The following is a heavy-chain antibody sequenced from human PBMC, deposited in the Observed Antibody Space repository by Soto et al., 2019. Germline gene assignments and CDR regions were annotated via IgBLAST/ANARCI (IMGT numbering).Heavy chain of an antibody. V-gene: IGHV1-8*01. CDR3: ARVPFLTMSGSSFYYHYMDV. D-gene: IGHD2-2*01. J-gene: IGHJ6*03. CDR1: GYTFTSYD. Sequence: QVQVVQSGAEVKKPGASVTVSCKASGYTFTSYDVTCVRQAPGQGLEWRGWMNPNSGNTGYAQKFQGRVTMTRDTSISTAYMELSSLTTDDTAVYYCARVPFLTMSGSSFYYHYMDVWGKGTTVTVSS. CDR2: MNPNSGNT.